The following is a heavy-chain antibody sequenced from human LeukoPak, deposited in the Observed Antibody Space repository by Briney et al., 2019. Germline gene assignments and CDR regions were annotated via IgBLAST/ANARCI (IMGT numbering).Heavy chain of an antibody. CDR1: GFTVSSNY. V-gene: IGHV3-66*01. Sequence: GGSLRLSCAASGFTVSSNYMSWVRQAPGKGLEWVSVIYSGGSTYYADYVKGRFTISRDNSKNTLYLQMNSLRAEDTAVYYCARDGPMEGYFDYWGQGTLVTVSS. D-gene: IGHD2-8*01. J-gene: IGHJ4*02. CDR2: IYSGGST. CDR3: ARDGPMEGYFDY.